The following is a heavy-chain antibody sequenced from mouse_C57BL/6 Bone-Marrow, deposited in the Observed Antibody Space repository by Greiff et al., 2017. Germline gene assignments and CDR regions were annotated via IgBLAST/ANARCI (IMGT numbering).Heavy chain of an antibody. V-gene: IGHV1-55*01. D-gene: IGHD1-1*02. Sequence: QVQLKQPGAELVKPGASVKMSCKASRYTFTSYWITWVKQRPGQGLEWIGDIYPGSGSTNYNEKFKSKATLTVDTSSSTAYMQLSSLTSEDSAVYYCARGDYDCYAMDYWGQGTSVTVSS. CDR2: IYPGSGST. CDR3: ARGDYDCYAMDY. CDR1: RYTFTSYW. J-gene: IGHJ4*01.